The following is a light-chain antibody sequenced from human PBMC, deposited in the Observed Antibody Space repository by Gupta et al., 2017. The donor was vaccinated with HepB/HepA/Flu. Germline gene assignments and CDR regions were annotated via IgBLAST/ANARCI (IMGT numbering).Light chain of an antibody. Sequence: QAVLTHPPSLSASPGASASLTCTLRSGINVGTYRIYWYQQKPGSPPQYLLRYKSDSDKQQGSGVPSRFSGSKDASANAGILLISGLQSEDEADYYCMIWHSSAWVFGGGTKLTVL. CDR3: MIWHSSAWV. V-gene: IGLV5-45*02. CDR1: SGINVGTYR. CDR2: YKSDSDK. J-gene: IGLJ3*02.